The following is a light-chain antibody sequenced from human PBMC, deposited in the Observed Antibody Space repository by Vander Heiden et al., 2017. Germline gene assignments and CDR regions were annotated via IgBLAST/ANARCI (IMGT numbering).Light chain of an antibody. CDR2: DAS. J-gene: IGKJ3*01. Sequence: ETVLTQSPATLSLSPGERATLSCRASQSVSSYLAWYQQKPGQAPRLLIYDASIRATGIPARFSGSGYGTDFTLTISSREPEDFAVYYCQQRSNGPQGLTFGHGTKVDIK. V-gene: IGKV3-11*01. CDR1: QSVSSY. CDR3: QQRSNGPQGLT.